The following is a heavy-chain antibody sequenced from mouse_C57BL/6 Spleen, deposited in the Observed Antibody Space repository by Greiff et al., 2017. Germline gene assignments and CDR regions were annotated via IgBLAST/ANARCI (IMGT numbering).Heavy chain of an antibody. D-gene: IGHD1-1*01. CDR3: ARRDYGSRAFAY. V-gene: IGHV1-18*01. CDR1: GYTFTDYN. J-gene: IGHJ3*01. Sequence: VQLQQSGPELVKPGASVKIPCKASGYTFTDYNMDWVKQSHGKSLEWIGDINPNNGGTIYNQKFKGKATLTVDKSSSTAYMELRSLTSEDTAVYYCARRDYGSRAFAYWGQGTLVTVSA. CDR2: INPNNGGT.